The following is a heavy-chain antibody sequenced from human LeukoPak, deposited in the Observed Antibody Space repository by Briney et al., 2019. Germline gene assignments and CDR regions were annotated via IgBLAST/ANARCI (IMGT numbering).Heavy chain of an antibody. CDR3: AKWWWPARSGSWYPVDY. CDR1: GFTFTSYW. CDR2: INSDGSST. V-gene: IGHV3-74*01. J-gene: IGHJ4*02. Sequence: PGGSLRLSCAASGFTFTSYWMHWARQAPGKGLVWVSRINSDGSSTSYADSVKGRFTISRDNAKNTLYLQMNSLRAEDTAVYYCAKWWWPARSGSWYPVDYWGQGTLVTVSS. D-gene: IGHD6-13*01.